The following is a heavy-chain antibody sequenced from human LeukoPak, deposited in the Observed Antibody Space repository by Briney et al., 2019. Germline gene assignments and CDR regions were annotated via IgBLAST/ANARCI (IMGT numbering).Heavy chain of an antibody. Sequence: GGSLRLSCAASGFTFDDYAMHWVRQAPGKGLEWVSGISWNSGSIGYADSVKGRFTISRGNAKNSLYLQMNSLRAEDTALYYCAKDIRSGSYYGYYFDYWGQGTLVTVSS. V-gene: IGHV3-9*01. CDR2: ISWNSGSI. J-gene: IGHJ4*02. CDR3: AKDIRSGSYYGYYFDY. D-gene: IGHD1-26*01. CDR1: GFTFDDYA.